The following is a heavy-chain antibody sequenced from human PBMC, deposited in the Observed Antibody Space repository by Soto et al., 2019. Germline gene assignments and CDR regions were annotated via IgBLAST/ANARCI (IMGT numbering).Heavy chain of an antibody. Sequence: GSLRLSCAASGFTFSSYAMSWVRQAPGKGLEWVSAISGSGGSTYYADSVRGRFTISRDNSKNTLYLQMNSLRAEDTAVYYCAKRIAARPAPLYYYGMDVWGQGTTVTVSS. V-gene: IGHV3-23*01. D-gene: IGHD6-6*01. CDR2: ISGSGGST. CDR1: GFTFSSYA. CDR3: AKRIAARPAPLYYYGMDV. J-gene: IGHJ6*02.